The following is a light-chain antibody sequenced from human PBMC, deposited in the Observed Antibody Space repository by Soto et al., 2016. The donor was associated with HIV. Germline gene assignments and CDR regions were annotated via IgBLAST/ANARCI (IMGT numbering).Light chain of an antibody. CDR2: NDS. J-gene: IGLJ1*01. CDR3: QAWDSRSNYV. V-gene: IGLV3-1*01. Sequence: YELTQPLSVSVSPGQTTNITCSGEELGDNYVCWYQQRTGQSPVLVIYNDSERPSGIPERFSGSTSGNTATLTISGTQSFDEADYFCQAWDSRSNYVFGSGTKVTVL. CDR1: ELGDNY.